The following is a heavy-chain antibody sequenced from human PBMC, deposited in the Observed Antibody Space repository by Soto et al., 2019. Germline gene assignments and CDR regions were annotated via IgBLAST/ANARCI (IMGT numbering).Heavy chain of an antibody. V-gene: IGHV3-74*01. J-gene: IGHJ6*02. CDR2: IKFDGSST. CDR3: ARGAKNIYAMDV. CDR1: GFAFSTYW. Sequence: EVQLVESGGGLVQPGGSLRLSCAASGFAFSTYWMHWVRQAPGKCLLWVSRIKFDGSSTYYADSVKGRFNISSDDAKNTLFLPMNGLRVDDPAVYYCARGAKNIYAMDVWGQGTTVTVSS.